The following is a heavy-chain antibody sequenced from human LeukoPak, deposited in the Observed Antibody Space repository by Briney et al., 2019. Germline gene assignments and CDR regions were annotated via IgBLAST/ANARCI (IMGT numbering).Heavy chain of an antibody. Sequence: SETLSLTCAVYGGSFSGYYWSWIRQPPGKGLEWIGEINHSGSTNYNPSLKSRVTISVDTSKNQFSLKLSSVTAADTAVHYCARDRGGSYSLDVSDIWGQGTMVTVSS. D-gene: IGHD1-26*01. CDR2: INHSGST. J-gene: IGHJ3*02. CDR1: GGSFSGYY. CDR3: ARDRGGSYSLDVSDI. V-gene: IGHV4-34*01.